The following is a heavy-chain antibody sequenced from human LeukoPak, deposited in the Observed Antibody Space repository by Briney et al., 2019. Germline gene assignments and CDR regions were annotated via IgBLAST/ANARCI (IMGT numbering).Heavy chain of an antibody. CDR2: IKQDGSEK. J-gene: IGHJ6*04. V-gene: IGHV3-7*01. Sequence: GGSLRLSCAASGFTFSSYWMSWVRQAPGKGLEWVANIKQDGSEKYYVDSVKGRFTISRDNAKNSLYLQMNSLRAEDTAVYYCARDTYYDFWSGLIYTIRGDVWGKGTTVTVSS. CDR1: GFTFSSYW. CDR3: ARDTYYDFWSGLIYTIRGDV. D-gene: IGHD3-3*01.